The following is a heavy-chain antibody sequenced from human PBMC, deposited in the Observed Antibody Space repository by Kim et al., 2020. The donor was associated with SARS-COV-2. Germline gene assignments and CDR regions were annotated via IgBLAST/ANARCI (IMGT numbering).Heavy chain of an antibody. J-gene: IGHJ3*02. CDR2: NK. V-gene: IGHV3-30*15. CDR3: AREGGDAVDI. Sequence: NKCDADSVKGRCTSSRDNSKNTLYLQMSSLRAEDTAVYYCAREGGDAVDIWGQGKMVTVSS.